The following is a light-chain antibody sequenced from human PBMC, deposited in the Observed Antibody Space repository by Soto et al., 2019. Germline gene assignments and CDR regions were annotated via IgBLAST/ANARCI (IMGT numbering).Light chain of an antibody. J-gene: IGKJ3*01. CDR3: DLT. CDR2: SAS. V-gene: IGKV1-27*01. CDR1: QGISSY. Sequence: DIQLTQSPSSLSASVGDRVTITGRVSQGISSYLNWYRQKPGKVPKLLIYSASNLQSGVPSRFSGSGSGTDFTLTISSLQPEDVATYYADLTFGPGTKVDIK.